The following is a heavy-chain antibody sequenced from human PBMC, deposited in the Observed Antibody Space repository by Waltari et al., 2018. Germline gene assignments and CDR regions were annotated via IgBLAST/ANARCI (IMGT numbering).Heavy chain of an antibody. J-gene: IGHJ4*02. CDR3: IRPFEMGID. D-gene: IGHD7-27*01. CDR1: GLIISDYA. CDR2: IRSRFKGDAT. Sequence: EVQLVESGGALVQPGGSLKLSCAASGLIISDYAITWVRQASGKGPEWVGRIRSRFKGDATAYGESVQGRFTISRDDSKNTVYLEMNSLKTDDTAVYYCIRPFEMGIDWGQGTLVTVSS. V-gene: IGHV3-73*01.